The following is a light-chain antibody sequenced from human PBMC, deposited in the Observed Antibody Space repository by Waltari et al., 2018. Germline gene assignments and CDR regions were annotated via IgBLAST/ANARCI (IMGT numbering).Light chain of an antibody. Sequence: EIVLTQSPGTLSLSPGERATLPCRASQSVRSSYLAWYQQKPGQAPRRLVYGASSRATGIPDRFSGSGSGTDFTLTISRLEPEDFAVYYCQQYGSSPRTFGQGTKVEIK. CDR1: QSVRSSY. V-gene: IGKV3-20*01. CDR3: QQYGSSPRT. CDR2: GAS. J-gene: IGKJ1*01.